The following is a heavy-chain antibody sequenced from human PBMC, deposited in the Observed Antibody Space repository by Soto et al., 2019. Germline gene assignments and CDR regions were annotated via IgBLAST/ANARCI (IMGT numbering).Heavy chain of an antibody. CDR2: LNFNTGFT. Sequence: GASVKVSCKAAGYTFTSYYLNWVRLAPGQGLVWMGWLNFNTGFTNYAQRVQRRVTMNTATSIATAYMDLRSLRSGDTAVNYCARDADASAAYRKHYFDLWGQGTLVTVSS. V-gene: IGHV1-2*02. D-gene: IGHD3-16*01. CDR1: GYTFTSYY. CDR3: ARDADASAAYRKHYFDL. J-gene: IGHJ4*02.